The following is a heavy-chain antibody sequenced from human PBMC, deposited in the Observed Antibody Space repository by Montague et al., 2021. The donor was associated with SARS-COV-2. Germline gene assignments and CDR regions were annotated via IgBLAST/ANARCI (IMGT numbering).Heavy chain of an antibody. CDR1: GGSISSYY. CDR3: ARGRDGYYHRSALFDY. Sequence: SETLSLTCTVSGGSISSYYWSWIRQPPGKGLEWIWYMNYSWSANYHPSLKSRVPISVDTSKNQFSLKLTSVTAADTAVYYCARGRDGYYHRSALFDYWGQGTLVTVSS. D-gene: IGHD3-22*01. CDR2: MNYSWSA. V-gene: IGHV4-59*01. J-gene: IGHJ4*02.